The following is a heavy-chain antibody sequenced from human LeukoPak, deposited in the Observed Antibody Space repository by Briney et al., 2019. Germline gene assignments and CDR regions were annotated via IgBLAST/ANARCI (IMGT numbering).Heavy chain of an antibody. CDR3: ARGGGSGWYAYYYYYMDV. CDR1: GYTFTGYY. D-gene: IGHD6-19*01. CDR2: INPNSGGT. V-gene: IGHV1-2*02. J-gene: IGHJ6*03. Sequence: ASVKVSCKASGYTFTGYYMHWVRQAPGQGLEWMGWINPNSGGTNYAQKFQGRVTMTRDTSISTAYMELSRLRSDDTAVYYCARGGGSGWYAYYYYYMDVWGKGTTVTISS.